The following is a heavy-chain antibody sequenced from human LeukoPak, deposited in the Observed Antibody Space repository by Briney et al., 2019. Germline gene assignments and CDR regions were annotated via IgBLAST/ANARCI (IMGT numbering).Heavy chain of an antibody. CDR1: GYTFTGYY. D-gene: IGHD3-9*01. V-gene: IGHV1-2*02. CDR3: ARNYYDILTGYLGDLGY. CDR2: INPKGGGT. Sequence: ASVKVSCKASGYTFTGYYMHWVRQAPGQGLEWMGWINPKGGGTNSAQKFQGRVTMTRDTSISTAYMELSRLRSDDTAVYYCARNYYDILTGYLGDLGYWGQGTLVTVSS. J-gene: IGHJ4*02.